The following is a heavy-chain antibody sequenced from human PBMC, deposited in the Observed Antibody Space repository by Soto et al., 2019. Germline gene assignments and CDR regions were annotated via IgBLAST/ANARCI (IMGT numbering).Heavy chain of an antibody. J-gene: IGHJ5*02. V-gene: IGHV3-48*02. D-gene: IGHD3-22*01. CDR3: ARGPYASSGYTNLFEP. Sequence: GGSLRLSCAASGFTFSSYSMNWVRQAPGKGLEWVSYISSSSSTIYYADSVKGRFTISRDNAKNSLSLQKKSLRDEETAIYYCARGPYASSGYTNLFEPWGQGTLVPVSP. CDR2: ISSSSSTI. CDR1: GFTFSSYS.